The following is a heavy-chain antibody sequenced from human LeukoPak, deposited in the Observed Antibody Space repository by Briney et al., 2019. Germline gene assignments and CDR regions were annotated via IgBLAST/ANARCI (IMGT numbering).Heavy chain of an antibody. Sequence: GGSLRLSCTGSGFTFGDYAMSWFRQAPERGLKYIGFIRSKVYGGTPEYAASVRGRFTISRDDSKSITYLQMNSLKSEDTAVYYCSREGGSGWAYDYWGQGTVVTVSS. D-gene: IGHD6-19*01. V-gene: IGHV3-49*03. CDR2: IRSKVYGGTP. CDR3: SREGGSGWAYDY. CDR1: GFTFGDYA. J-gene: IGHJ4*02.